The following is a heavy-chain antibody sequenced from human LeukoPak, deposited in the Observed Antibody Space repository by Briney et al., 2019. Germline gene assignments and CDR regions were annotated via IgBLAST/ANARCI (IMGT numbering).Heavy chain of an antibody. CDR3: ARAPRRYYDFWSGYSDYYYYYYYMDV. CDR1: GFTFSDYG. D-gene: IGHD3-3*01. Sequence: GGTLRLSCEASGFTFSDYGMNWVRQAPGKGLEWVSGVSNDDITYYADSVKGRFTISRDNSKNSLYLQMNSLRAEDTAVYYCARAPRRYYDFWSGYSDYYYYYYYMDVWGKGTTVTVSS. J-gene: IGHJ6*03. V-gene: IGHV3-23*01. CDR2: VSNDDIT.